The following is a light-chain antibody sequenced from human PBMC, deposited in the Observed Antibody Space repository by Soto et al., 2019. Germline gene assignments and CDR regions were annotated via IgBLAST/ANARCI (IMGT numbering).Light chain of an antibody. V-gene: IGKV3-11*01. J-gene: IGKJ4*01. CDR2: DAS. Sequence: EIVLTQSPATLSLSPGERATLSCRASQSVSSYLAWYQQKPGQAPRLLIYDASNRATGIPARFSGSGSGTDFTRTISSLEPEDFGVYYCQQRSTWPPTFGGGTKVDIK. CDR3: QQRSTWPPT. CDR1: QSVSSY.